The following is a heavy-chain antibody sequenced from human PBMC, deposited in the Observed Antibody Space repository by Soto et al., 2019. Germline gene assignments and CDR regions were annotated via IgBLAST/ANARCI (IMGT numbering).Heavy chain of an antibody. CDR3: ATNPSGSSFDY. V-gene: IGHV1-18*01. D-gene: IGHD1-26*01. J-gene: IGHJ4*02. CDR2: ISAYSGNT. CDR1: GYTFLSYG. Sequence: QVQLVQSGVEVKKPGASVKVSCKASGYTFLSYGISWVRQAPGQGLEWVGWISAYSGNTDYAQRLQDRVTLTTDTSTSTAYMELRNQRSDDTAVYYCATNPSGSSFDYWGQGTLVTVSS.